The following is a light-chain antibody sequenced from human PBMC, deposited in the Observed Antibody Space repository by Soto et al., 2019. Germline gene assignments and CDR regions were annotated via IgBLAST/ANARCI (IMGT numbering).Light chain of an antibody. V-gene: IGKV3D-15*01. CDR3: QQYNNWPLT. CDR1: QSVSSN. CDR2: DAS. Sequence: EIVLTQSPGTLSLSPGERATLSCRASQSVSSNLAWYQQKPGQAPRLLIYDASTRATGFPARFSGSGSGTEFTLTISSLQSEDFAVYYCQQYNNWPLTFGGGTKVDIK. J-gene: IGKJ4*01.